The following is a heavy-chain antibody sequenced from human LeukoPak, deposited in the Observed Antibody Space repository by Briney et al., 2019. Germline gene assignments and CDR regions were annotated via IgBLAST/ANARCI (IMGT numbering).Heavy chain of an antibody. V-gene: IGHV3-48*03. Sequence: PGGSLRLSCAASGFTFSRYEMNWVRQAPGKGLEWISYISSSGEIMYYADSVEGRFTISRDNAENSLYLQMNSLRAEDTAVYARDEPQVGEFPILGDYWGQGTLVTVSS. CDR1: GFTFSRYE. J-gene: IGHJ4*02. CDR3: DEPQVGEFPILGDY. D-gene: IGHD3-10*01. CDR2: ISSSGEIM.